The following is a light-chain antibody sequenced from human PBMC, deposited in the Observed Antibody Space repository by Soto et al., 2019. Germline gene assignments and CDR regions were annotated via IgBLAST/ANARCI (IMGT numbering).Light chain of an antibody. CDR3: QQYGSLPGGT. CDR2: GAS. Sequence: EIVLTQSPGTLSLSPGERATLSCRASQSVSSSYLAWYQQKPGQAPRLLIYGASSRATGIPDRFSGSRSGTDSTLTISILEPEDFAVYSSQQYGSLPGGTFGQGTKVEIK. V-gene: IGKV3-20*01. J-gene: IGKJ1*01. CDR1: QSVSSSY.